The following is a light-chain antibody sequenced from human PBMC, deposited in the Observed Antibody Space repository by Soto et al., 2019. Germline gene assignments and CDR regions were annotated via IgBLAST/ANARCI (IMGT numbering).Light chain of an antibody. CDR2: EVS. J-gene: IGLJ1*01. CDR1: SSDIGTYDY. Sequence: QSALTQPPSASGSPGQSVTISCTGTSSDIGTYDYVSWYQHLPDKAPKLIIYEVSKRPSGVPDRFSGSKSGNTASLTVSWLQDEDEGDYYCCSYGGGNNFYVFGTGTKLTVL. V-gene: IGLV2-8*01. CDR3: CSYGGGNNFYV.